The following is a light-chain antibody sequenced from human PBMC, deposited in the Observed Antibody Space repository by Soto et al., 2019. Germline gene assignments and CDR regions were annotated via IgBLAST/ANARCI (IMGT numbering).Light chain of an antibody. CDR2: KAS. CDR1: QSISSW. J-gene: IGKJ1*01. CDR3: QQHNSYWT. V-gene: IGKV1-5*03. Sequence: DIQMTQSPSSVSASVGDSVTITCRASQSISSWLAWYQQKPGKAPKLLIYKASSLESGVPSRFSGSGSGTEFTLTISSLQPDDFATYHCQQHNSYWTFGQGTKVDIK.